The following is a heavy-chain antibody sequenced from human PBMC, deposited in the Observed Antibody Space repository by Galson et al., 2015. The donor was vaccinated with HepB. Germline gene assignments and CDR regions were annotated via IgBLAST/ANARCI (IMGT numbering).Heavy chain of an antibody. Sequence: SLRLSCAASGFTFSDHAMSWVRQAPGKGLEWVASISGSGGSTYYADSVKGRLIISRDNSKNTLHLQMNSLRVEDAAVYYCAEESKDTYYYDRSGYCCVSWGQGTLVTVSS. D-gene: IGHD3-22*01. J-gene: IGHJ4*02. CDR3: AEESKDTYYYDRSGYCCVS. V-gene: IGHV3-23*01. CDR2: ISGSGGST. CDR1: GFTFSDHA.